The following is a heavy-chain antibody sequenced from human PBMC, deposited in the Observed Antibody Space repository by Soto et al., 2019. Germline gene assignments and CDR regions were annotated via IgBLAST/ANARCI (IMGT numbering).Heavy chain of an antibody. V-gene: IGHV4-59*01. Sequence: SETLSLTCTVSGGSISSYYCSWIRQPPGKGLEWIGYIYYSGSTNYNPSLKSRVTISVDTSKNQFSLKLSSVTAADTAVYYCARIQQWLEDNWFDPWGQGTLVTVSS. J-gene: IGHJ5*02. D-gene: IGHD6-19*01. CDR3: ARIQQWLEDNWFDP. CDR1: GGSISSYY. CDR2: IYYSGST.